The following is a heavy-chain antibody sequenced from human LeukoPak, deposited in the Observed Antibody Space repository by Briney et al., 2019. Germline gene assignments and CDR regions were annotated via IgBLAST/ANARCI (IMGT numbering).Heavy chain of an antibody. J-gene: IGHJ4*02. Sequence: PGGSLRLSCTASGFTFSVYSMNWVRQAPGKGLEWVSSISSSSSSIYYADSVKGRFTISRDNAKNSLYLQMNSLRAEDTALYYCARALNDYGDYVFDYWGQGTLVTVSS. CDR1: GFTFSVYS. CDR2: ISSSSSSI. D-gene: IGHD4-17*01. V-gene: IGHV3-21*01. CDR3: ARALNDYGDYVFDY.